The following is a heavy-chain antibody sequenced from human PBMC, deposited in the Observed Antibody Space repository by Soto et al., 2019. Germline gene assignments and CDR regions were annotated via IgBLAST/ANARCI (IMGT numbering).Heavy chain of an antibody. Sequence: SETLSLTCAVYGGSFSGYYWSWIRQPPGKGLEWIGEINHSGSTNYNPSLKSRVTISVDTSKNQFSLKLSSVTAADTAVYYCARGPSIYNWNYFNYWGQGTLVTVSS. D-gene: IGHD1-20*01. V-gene: IGHV4-34*01. J-gene: IGHJ4*02. CDR3: ARGPSIYNWNYFNY. CDR1: GGSFSGYY. CDR2: INHSGST.